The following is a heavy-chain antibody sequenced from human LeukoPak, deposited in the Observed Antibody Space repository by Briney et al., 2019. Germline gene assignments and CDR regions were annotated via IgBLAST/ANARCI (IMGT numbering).Heavy chain of an antibody. CDR3: ARDFEYCGGDCYSNYYFDY. Sequence: ASVKVSCKASGYTFTGYYMHWVRQAPGQGLEWMGWINPNSGGTNHAQKFQGRVTMTRDTSISTAYMELSRLRSDDTAVYYCARDFEYCGGDCYSNYYFDYWGQGTLVTVSS. CDR2: INPNSGGT. V-gene: IGHV1-2*02. D-gene: IGHD2-21*02. J-gene: IGHJ4*02. CDR1: GYTFTGYY.